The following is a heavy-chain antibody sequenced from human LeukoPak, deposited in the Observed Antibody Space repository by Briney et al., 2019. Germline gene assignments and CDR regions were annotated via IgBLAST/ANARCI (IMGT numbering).Heavy chain of an antibody. CDR3: ARITVAGQFDY. V-gene: IGHV1-69*13. Sequence: GASVKVSCKASGGTFSDHAISWVRQAPGQGLKWMGGIIPIFNATNYAQKFQGRVTITADESTSTAYMELSSLRSEDTAVYYCARITVAGQFDYWGQGTLVTVSS. D-gene: IGHD6-19*01. CDR2: IIPIFNAT. CDR1: GGTFSDHA. J-gene: IGHJ4*02.